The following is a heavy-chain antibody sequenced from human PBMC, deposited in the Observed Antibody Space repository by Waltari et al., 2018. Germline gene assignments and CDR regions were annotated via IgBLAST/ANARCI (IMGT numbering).Heavy chain of an antibody. CDR3: ARGSGTITGTTLGPPLPDY. Sequence: QVQLVQSGAEVKKPGSSVKVSCKASGGTFSSYAISWVRQAPGQGLEWMGGIIPSFGTANYAQKFQGRVTMTADESTSTAYMELSSLRSEDTAVYYCARGSGTITGTTLGPPLPDYWGQGTLVTVSS. CDR2: IIPSFGTA. J-gene: IGHJ4*02. V-gene: IGHV1-69*13. CDR1: GGTFSSYA. D-gene: IGHD1-7*01.